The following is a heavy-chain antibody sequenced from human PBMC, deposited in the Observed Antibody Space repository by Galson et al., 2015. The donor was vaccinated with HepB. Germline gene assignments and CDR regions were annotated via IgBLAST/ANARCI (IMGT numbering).Heavy chain of an antibody. Sequence: SLRLSCAASGFTFSSYAMHWVRQAPGKGLEWVAVISYDGSNKYYADSVKGRFTISRDNSKNTLYLQMNSLRAEDTAVYYCAKGATVTGQGDYWGQGTLVTVSS. CDR1: GFTFSSYA. CDR3: AKGATVTGQGDY. J-gene: IGHJ4*02. V-gene: IGHV3-30-3*01. D-gene: IGHD4-17*01. CDR2: ISYDGSNK.